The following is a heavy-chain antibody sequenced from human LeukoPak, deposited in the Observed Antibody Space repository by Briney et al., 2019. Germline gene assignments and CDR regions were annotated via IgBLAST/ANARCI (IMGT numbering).Heavy chain of an antibody. CDR1: GFPLSGNA. Sequence: PGDSLRHPCLASGFPLSGNAMNWVRQAPRKGPELVSAIRAGGDGTYYADSLKGRFTISRDNSMYTLYLQMNSLRAEDTAMYYCTKFRGVSWDLLAFDYWGQGALVTVSS. J-gene: IGHJ4*02. D-gene: IGHD1-26*01. CDR3: TKFRGVSWDLLAFDY. CDR2: IRAGGDGT. V-gene: IGHV3-23*01.